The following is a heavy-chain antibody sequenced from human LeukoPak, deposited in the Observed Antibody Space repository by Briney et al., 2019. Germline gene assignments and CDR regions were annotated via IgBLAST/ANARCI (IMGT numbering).Heavy chain of an antibody. CDR3: ARMRVAYDSSGYSYYFDY. CDR1: GGSISSSSYY. J-gene: IGHJ4*02. V-gene: IGHV4-39*07. D-gene: IGHD3-22*01. CDR2: IYYSGST. Sequence: SQTLSLTCTVSGGSISSSSYYWGWIRQPPGKGLEWIGSIYYSGSTYYNPSLKSRVTISVDTSKNQFSLKLSSVTAADTAVYYCARMRVAYDSSGYSYYFDYWGQGTLVTVSS.